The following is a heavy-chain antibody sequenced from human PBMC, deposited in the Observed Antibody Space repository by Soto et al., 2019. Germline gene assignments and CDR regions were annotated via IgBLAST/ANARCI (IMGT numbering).Heavy chain of an antibody. J-gene: IGHJ6*02. CDR3: VRGPPTPRLDI. V-gene: IGHV3-7*03. Sequence: GWALRLSWVACGVRFSDYSLNWGRQGQGEGVEWVPNINRRGTSKKYVDSVRGRSSVSRDTTKNSFSLHMDSLRVGDTATYYCVRGPPTPRLDIWGRGTPVTVSS. CDR2: INRRGTSK. CDR1: GVRFSDYS. D-gene: IGHD1-1*01.